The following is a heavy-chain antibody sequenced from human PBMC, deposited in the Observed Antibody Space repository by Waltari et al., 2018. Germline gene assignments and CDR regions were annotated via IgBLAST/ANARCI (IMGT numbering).Heavy chain of an antibody. CDR1: GYTFTSYA. CDR3: ARSFRSGWYHYFDY. D-gene: IGHD6-19*01. Sequence: QVQLVQSGAEVKKPGASVKVSCKASGYTFTSYAMHWVRQAPGQRLEWMGWINAGNGNTKYSQKFQGRVTITTDESTSTAYMELSSLRSEDTAVYYCARSFRSGWYHYFDYWGQGTLVTVSS. CDR2: INAGNGNT. V-gene: IGHV1-3*01. J-gene: IGHJ4*02.